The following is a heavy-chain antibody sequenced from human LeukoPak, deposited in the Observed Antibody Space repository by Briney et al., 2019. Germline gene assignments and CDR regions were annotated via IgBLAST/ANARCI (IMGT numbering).Heavy chain of an antibody. CDR2: INHSGST. Sequence: SETLSLTCAVYGGSFSGYYWSWIRQPPGKGLEWIGEINHSGSTNYNPSLKSRVTISVDTSMNQFSLKLSSVTAADTAVYYCARNRGIVATIYDYWGQGTLVTVSS. CDR1: GGSFSGYY. D-gene: IGHD5-12*01. J-gene: IGHJ4*02. V-gene: IGHV4-34*01. CDR3: ARNRGIVATIYDY.